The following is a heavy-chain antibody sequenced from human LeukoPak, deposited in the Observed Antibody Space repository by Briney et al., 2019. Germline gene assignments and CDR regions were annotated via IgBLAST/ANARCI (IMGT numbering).Heavy chain of an antibody. V-gene: IGHV1-18*01. CDR3: ARVVSSSPSSHWFDP. J-gene: IGHJ5*02. D-gene: IGHD6-6*01. Sequence: ASVKVSCKASGYTFTSYGISWVRQAPGQGLEWMGWISAYNGNTNYAQKLQGRVTMTTDTSTSTAYMELRSLRPDDTAVYYCARVVSSSPSSHWFDPWGQGTLVTVSS. CDR1: GYTFTSYG. CDR2: ISAYNGNT.